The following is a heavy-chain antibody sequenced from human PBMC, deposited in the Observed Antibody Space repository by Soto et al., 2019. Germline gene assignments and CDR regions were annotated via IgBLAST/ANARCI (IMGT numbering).Heavy chain of an antibody. CDR3: AHIESSWRLMDV. CDR2: IYWNDDK. J-gene: IGHJ6*02. D-gene: IGHD6-13*01. V-gene: IGHV2-5*01. Sequence: QITLKESGPTLVKPTQTLTLTCTFSGFSRSTSGVGVGWIRQPPGKALEWLALIYWNDDKRYSPSLKSRLTITKATSKHQVVLTMTNRDPVDTATYCCAHIESSWRLMDVWGQGTTVTVSS. CDR1: GFSRSTSGVG.